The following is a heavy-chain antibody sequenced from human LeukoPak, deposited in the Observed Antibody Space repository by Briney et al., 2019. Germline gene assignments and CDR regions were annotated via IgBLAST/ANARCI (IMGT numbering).Heavy chain of an antibody. CDR2: IYYSWST. J-gene: IGHJ5*02. V-gene: IGHV4-59*08. D-gene: IGHD1-26*01. Sequence: SETLSLTCSVSGDSSSSYYWSWIRQPPGKGLEWIGYIYYSWSTNYNPSLKSRVSMSIDTSKRQFSLKPSSVTAADTAVYYCARQPDIGSGIDPWGQGTLVTVSS. CDR1: GDSSSSYY. CDR3: ARQPDIGSGIDP.